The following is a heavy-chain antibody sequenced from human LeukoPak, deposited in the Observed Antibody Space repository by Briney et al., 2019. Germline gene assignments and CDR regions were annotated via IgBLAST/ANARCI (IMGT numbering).Heavy chain of an antibody. V-gene: IGHV1-24*01. CDR1: GNTLRELP. CDR3: ATRGSDFWSGFDY. D-gene: IGHD3-3*01. CDR2: FDPENAEI. J-gene: IGHJ4*02. Sequence: ASVKVSCKLSGNTLRELPIQWVRQAGGKGLEWMAGFDPENAEIVYAQKFQGRVTMTEDTSTNTAYMELTSLTSDDTALYYCATRGSDFWSGFDYWGQGTQVTVSS.